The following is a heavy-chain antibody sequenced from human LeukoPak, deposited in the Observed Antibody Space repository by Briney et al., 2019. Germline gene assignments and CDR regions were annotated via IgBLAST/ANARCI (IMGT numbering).Heavy chain of an antibody. CDR3: AMQSIDSSGYEGPWVDY. V-gene: IGHV3-11*04. D-gene: IGHD3-22*01. J-gene: IGHJ4*02. Sequence: GGSLRLSCAASGFTFSDYYMSWIRQAPGKGLEWVSYISSSGSTIYYADSVKGRFTISRDNAKNSLYLQMNSLRAEDTAVYYCAMQSIDSSGYEGPWVDYWGQGTLVTVSS. CDR2: ISSSGSTI. CDR1: GFTFSDYY.